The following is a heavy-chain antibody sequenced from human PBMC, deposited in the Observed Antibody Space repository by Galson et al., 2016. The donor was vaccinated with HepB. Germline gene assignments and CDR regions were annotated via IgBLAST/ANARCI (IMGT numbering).Heavy chain of an antibody. Sequence: SLRLSCAASGFTFTSSAMSWVRQAPGTGLEWVSGITGSGAGTYYADAVKGRFTISRDNSKNTLYLQMNSLRAEDTAVYYCARAWIHLYDLDYWGQGALVTVSS. CDR2: ITGSGAGT. V-gene: IGHV3-23*01. CDR1: GFTFTSSA. CDR3: ARAWIHLYDLDY. J-gene: IGHJ4*02. D-gene: IGHD5-18*01.